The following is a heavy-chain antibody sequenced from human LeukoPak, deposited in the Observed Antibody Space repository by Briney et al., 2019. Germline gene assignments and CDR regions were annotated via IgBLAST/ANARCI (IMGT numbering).Heavy chain of an antibody. V-gene: IGHV4-34*01. J-gene: IGHJ5*02. Sequence: SETLSLTCAVYGGSFSGYYWSWIRQPPGKGLEWIGSIYYSGSTYYNPSLKSRVTISVDTSKNQFSLKLSSVTAADTAVYYCARPAGGWFDPWGQGTLVTVSS. CDR3: ARPAGGWFDP. D-gene: IGHD3-16*01. CDR1: GGSFSGYY. CDR2: IYYSGST.